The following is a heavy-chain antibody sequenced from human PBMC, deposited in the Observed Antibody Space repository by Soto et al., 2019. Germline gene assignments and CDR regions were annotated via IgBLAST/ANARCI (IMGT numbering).Heavy chain of an antibody. CDR1: GGSISSYY. D-gene: IGHD1-26*01. CDR3: ARDPDSGSYGSGY. CDR2: IYYSGST. J-gene: IGHJ4*02. Sequence: KPSETLSLTCTVSGGSISSYYWSWIRQPPGKGLEWIGYIYYSGSTNYNPSLKSRVTISVDTSKNQFSLKLSSVTAADTAVYYCARDPDSGSYGSGYWGQGTLVTVSS. V-gene: IGHV4-59*01.